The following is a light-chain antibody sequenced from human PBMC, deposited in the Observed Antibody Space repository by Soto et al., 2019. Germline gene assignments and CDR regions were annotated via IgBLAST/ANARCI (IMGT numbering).Light chain of an antibody. Sequence: QSVLTQPPSVSGSPGQSVTISCTGTSSDVGSYNRVSWYQQHPGKAPKLMIYEVSNRPSGVSNRFSGSKSGNTASLTISGLQAEDEADYYCSSYTSSSTDYVFGTGTKVTVL. CDR1: SSDVGSYNR. CDR2: EVS. J-gene: IGLJ1*01. V-gene: IGLV2-14*01. CDR3: SSYTSSSTDYV.